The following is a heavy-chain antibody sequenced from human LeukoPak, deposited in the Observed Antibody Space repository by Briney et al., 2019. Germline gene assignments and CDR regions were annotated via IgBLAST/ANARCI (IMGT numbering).Heavy chain of an antibody. Sequence: SETLSLTCTVSGGSISSGDYYWRWIRQPPGKGLEWIGYIYYSGSTYYNPSLKSRVTISVDTSKNQFSLKLSSVTAADTAVYYCARGFGERYWYFDLWGRGTLVTVSS. D-gene: IGHD3-10*01. CDR3: ARGFGERYWYFDL. CDR2: IYYSGST. V-gene: IGHV4-30-4*01. CDR1: GGSISSGDYY. J-gene: IGHJ2*01.